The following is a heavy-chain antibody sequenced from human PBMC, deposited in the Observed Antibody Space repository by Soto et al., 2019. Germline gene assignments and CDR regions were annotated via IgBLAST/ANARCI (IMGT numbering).Heavy chain of an antibody. J-gene: IGHJ6*02. CDR1: GGSISSSYY. CDR3: ARDYDFWSGYYMSLGLGEYYYGMDV. CDR2: IYTSGST. V-gene: IGHV4-4*07. D-gene: IGHD3-3*01. Sequence: PSETLSLTCTVSGGSISSSYYWSWIRQPAGKGLEWIGRIYTSGSTNYNPSLKSRVTMSVDTSKNQFSLKLSSVTAADTAVYYCARDYDFWSGYYMSLGLGEYYYGMDVWGQGTTVTVSS.